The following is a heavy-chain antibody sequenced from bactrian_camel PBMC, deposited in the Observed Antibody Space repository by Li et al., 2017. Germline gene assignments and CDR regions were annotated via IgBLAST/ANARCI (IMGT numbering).Heavy chain of an antibody. CDR3: AKSDSTGATLATVP. CDR2: ITPSSLFT. Sequence: DVQLVESGGGVVQPGGSLRLSCAASGFTFKNYYMSWVRQAPGKELEWVSTITPSSLFTHYADSVKGRFTVSRDNAKNTLYLQLNSLKSEDTAMYYCAKSDSTGATLATVPRGQGTQVTVS. D-gene: IGHD4*01. J-gene: IGHJ4*01. CDR1: GFTFKNYY. V-gene: IGHV3S40*01.